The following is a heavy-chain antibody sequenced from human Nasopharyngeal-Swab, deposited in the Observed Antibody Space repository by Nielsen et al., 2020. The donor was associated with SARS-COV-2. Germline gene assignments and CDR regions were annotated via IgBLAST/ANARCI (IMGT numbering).Heavy chain of an antibody. J-gene: IGHJ4*02. CDR1: GFTFSSYS. CDR3: AKATNARYDFWSGSFDY. Sequence: GGSLRLSCAASGFTFSSYSMNWVRQAPGKGLEWVSGISWDGLTIGYADSVKGRFTISRDNAKNSLYLQMNSLRVEDMAFYYCAKATNARYDFWSGSFDYWGQGTLVTVSS. V-gene: IGHV3-9*03. CDR2: ISWDGLTI. D-gene: IGHD3-3*01.